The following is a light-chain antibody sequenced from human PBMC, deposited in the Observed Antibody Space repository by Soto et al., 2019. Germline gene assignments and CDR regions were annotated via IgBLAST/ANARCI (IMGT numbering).Light chain of an antibody. CDR2: KAS. CDR1: QNISSW. J-gene: IGKJ1*01. V-gene: IGKV1-5*03. Sequence: DIHLTQSPSTLSASVGDGVTITCRASQNISSWLSWYQQKPGKAPNLLIYKASSLDSGVPSRFSGSGSGTEFTLTISSLQPDDFATYFCQQYSSYWWTFGQGTKVDIK. CDR3: QQYSSYWWT.